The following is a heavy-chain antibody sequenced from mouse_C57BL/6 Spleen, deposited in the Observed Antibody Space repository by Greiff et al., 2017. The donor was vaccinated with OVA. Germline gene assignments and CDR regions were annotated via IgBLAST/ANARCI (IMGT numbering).Heavy chain of an antibody. J-gene: IGHJ3*01. Sequence: EVMLVESGRGLVKPGGSLKLSCAASGFTFSSYTMSWVRQTPEKRLEWVATISGGGGNTYYPDSVKGRFTISRDNAKNTLYLQMSSLRSEDTALYYCARLPDGPFAYWGQGTLVTVSA. CDR1: GFTFSSYT. D-gene: IGHD2-3*01. CDR2: ISGGGGNT. V-gene: IGHV5-9*01. CDR3: ARLPDGPFAY.